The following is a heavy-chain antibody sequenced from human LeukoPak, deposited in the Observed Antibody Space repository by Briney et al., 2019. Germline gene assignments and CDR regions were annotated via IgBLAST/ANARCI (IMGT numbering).Heavy chain of an antibody. J-gene: IGHJ6*03. CDR2: SNPNSGGT. D-gene: IGHD6-13*01. CDR1: GYTFTGYY. CDR3: ARDPQSSSWSGYYYYYMDV. V-gene: IGHV1-2*02. Sequence: ASVKVSCKASGYTFTGYYMHWVRQAPGQGLEWMGWSNPNSGGTNYAQKFQGRVTMTRDTSISTAYMELSRLRSDDTAVYYCARDPQSSSWSGYYYYYMDVWGKGTTVTISS.